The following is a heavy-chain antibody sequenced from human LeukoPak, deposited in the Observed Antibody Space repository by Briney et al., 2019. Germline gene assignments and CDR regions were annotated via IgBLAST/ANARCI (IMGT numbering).Heavy chain of an antibody. J-gene: IGHJ6*03. Sequence: PGGSLRLSCAASGFTFSNYWLTWVRQAPGQGLEWVANIKQDGSEKHYVDSVKGRFTISRDNAKNSLCLQMNSLRAEDTALYYCARGAGEWELQGYYMDVWGKGTTVTVSS. CDR2: IKQDGSEK. CDR3: ARGAGEWELQGYYMDV. V-gene: IGHV3-7*03. CDR1: GFTFSNYW. D-gene: IGHD1-26*01.